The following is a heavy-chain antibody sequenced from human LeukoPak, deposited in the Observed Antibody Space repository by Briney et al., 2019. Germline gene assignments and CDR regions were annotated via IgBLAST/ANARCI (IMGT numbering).Heavy chain of an antibody. D-gene: IGHD6-19*01. CDR1: GGSISSYY. V-gene: IGHV4-4*07. Sequence: PSETLSLTCTVSGGSISSYYWSWIRQPAGKGLEWIGRIYTSGSTNYNPSLKSRVTMSVDTSKNQFSLKLSSVTAADTAVYYCARDRRPSPGGWYFDYWGQGTLVTVSS. CDR2: IYTSGST. J-gene: IGHJ4*02. CDR3: ARDRRPSPGGWYFDY.